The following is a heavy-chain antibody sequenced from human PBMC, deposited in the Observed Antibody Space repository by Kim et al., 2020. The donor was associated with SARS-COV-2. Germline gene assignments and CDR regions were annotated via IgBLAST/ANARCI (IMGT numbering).Heavy chain of an antibody. CDR1: GGSFSGYY. Sequence: SETLSLTCAVYGGSFSGYYWSWIRQPPGKGLEWIGEINHSGSTNYNPSLKSRVTISVDTSKNQFSLKLSSVTAADTAVYYCARGNHPNRYYFDYWGQGTLVTVSS. CDR2: INHSGST. CDR3: ARGNHPNRYYFDY. J-gene: IGHJ4*02. V-gene: IGHV4-34*01.